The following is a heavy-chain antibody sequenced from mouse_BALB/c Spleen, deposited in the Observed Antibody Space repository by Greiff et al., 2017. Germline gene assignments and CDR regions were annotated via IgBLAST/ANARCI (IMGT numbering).Heavy chain of an antibody. CDR2: IDTSDSYT. J-gene: IGHJ2*01. CDR1: GYTFTDYW. Sequence: QVQLKQPGAELVMPGASVKMSCKASGYTFTDYWMHWVKQRPGQGLEWIGAIDTSDSYTSYNQKFKGKATLTVDESSSTAYMQLSSLTSEDSAVYYCAREDTTVVRYWGQGTTLTVSS. D-gene: IGHD1-1*01. V-gene: IGHV1-69*01. CDR3: AREDTTVVRY.